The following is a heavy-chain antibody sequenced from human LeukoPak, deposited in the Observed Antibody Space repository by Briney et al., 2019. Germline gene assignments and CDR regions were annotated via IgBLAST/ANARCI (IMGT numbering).Heavy chain of an antibody. CDR1: GFTFSDYY. J-gene: IGHJ4*02. V-gene: IGHV3-11*03. CDR3: AKPVMIRGAPL. D-gene: IGHD3-10*01. Sequence: GGSLRLSCTASGFTFSDYYMNWIRQAPGKGLEWISYISSSSSYTKYSGSVKGRFTISRDNAKNSLYLQMGGLRAEDTAVYYCAKPVMIRGAPLWGQGTLVIVS. CDR2: ISSSSSYT.